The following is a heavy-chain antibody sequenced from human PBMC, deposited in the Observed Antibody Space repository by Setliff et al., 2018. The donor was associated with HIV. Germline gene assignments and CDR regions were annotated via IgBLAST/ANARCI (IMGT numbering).Heavy chain of an antibody. CDR3: ARGRGIGDY. CDR1: GYTFTSHY. Sequence: ASVKVSCKASGYTFTSHYIHWVRQAPGQGLEWMGIINPNGGSTTYAQKFQGRVTMTRNTSISTAYMELSSLRSEDTAVYYCARGRGIGDYWGQGTLVTVSS. V-gene: IGHV1-46*01. J-gene: IGHJ4*02. CDR2: INPNGGST. D-gene: IGHD3-16*01.